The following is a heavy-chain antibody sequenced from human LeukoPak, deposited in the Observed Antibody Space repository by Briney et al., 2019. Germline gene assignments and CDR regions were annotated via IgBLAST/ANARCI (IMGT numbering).Heavy chain of an antibody. J-gene: IGHJ4*02. Sequence: PGGSLRLSCAASGFTFSSYAMHWVCQAPGKGLEWVAVISYDGSNKYYADSVKGRFTISRDNSKNTLYLQMNSLRAEDTAVYYCARDLAMGSPFDYWGQGTLVTVSS. CDR3: ARDLAMGSPFDY. V-gene: IGHV3-30*04. CDR1: GFTFSSYA. D-gene: IGHD5-18*01. CDR2: ISYDGSNK.